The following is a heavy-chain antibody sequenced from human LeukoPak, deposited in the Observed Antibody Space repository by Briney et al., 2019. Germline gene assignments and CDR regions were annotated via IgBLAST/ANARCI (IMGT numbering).Heavy chain of an antibody. J-gene: IGHJ5*02. CDR1: GYTFTNYA. CDR3: ARGGIVVTVAATDLNWLDP. D-gene: IGHD2-15*01. Sequence: GASVKVSCKASGYTFTNYATHWVRQAPGQRLEWMGWINAGNGNTKYSQNFQGRVTITRDTSASTAYMELSSLRSEDTAVYYCARGGIVVTVAATDLNWLDPWGQGTLVTVSS. V-gene: IGHV1-3*01. CDR2: INAGNGNT.